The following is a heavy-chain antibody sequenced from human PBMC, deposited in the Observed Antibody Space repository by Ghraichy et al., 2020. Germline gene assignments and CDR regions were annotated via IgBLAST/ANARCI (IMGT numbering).Heavy chain of an antibody. CDR1: GGSISSYY. D-gene: IGHD1-1*01. Sequence: TLSLTCTVSGGSISSYYWSWIRQPPGKGLEWIGYIYYSGSTNYNPSLKSRVTISVDTSKNQFSLKLSSVTAADTAVYYCARGRGTLPGDVWGQGTTVTVSS. J-gene: IGHJ6*02. CDR2: IYYSGST. V-gene: IGHV4-59*01. CDR3: ARGRGTLPGDV.